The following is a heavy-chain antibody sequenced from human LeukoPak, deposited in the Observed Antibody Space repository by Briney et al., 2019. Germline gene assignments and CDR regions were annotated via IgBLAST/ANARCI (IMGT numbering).Heavy chain of an antibody. CDR2: IHHSGST. D-gene: IGHD5-24*01. V-gene: IGHV4-30-2*01. J-gene: IGHJ4*02. CDR1: GGSISSGGYS. CDR3: ARASEDGYNYPFDY. Sequence: SETLSLTCAVSGGSISSGGYSWSWIRQPPGKGLEWIGYIHHSGSTYYNPSLKSRVTISVDRSKNQFSLKLSSVTAADTAVYYCARASEDGYNYPFDYWGQGTLVTVSS.